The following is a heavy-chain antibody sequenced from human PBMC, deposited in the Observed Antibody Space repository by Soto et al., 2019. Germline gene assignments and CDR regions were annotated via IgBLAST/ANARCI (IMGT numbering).Heavy chain of an antibody. CDR1: GVTVSSNY. Sequence: EVQLVESGGGLVQPGGSLRLSCAASGVTVSSNYMSWVRQAPGKGLEWVSVIYSGGSTYYADSVKGRFTISRDNSKNTLDLQMNSLRAEGAAVYYCARHGYNSGGGYFDYWGQGALVTVSS. V-gene: IGHV3-66*04. CDR2: IYSGGST. J-gene: IGHJ4*02. CDR3: ARHGYNSGGGYFDY. D-gene: IGHD5-18*01.